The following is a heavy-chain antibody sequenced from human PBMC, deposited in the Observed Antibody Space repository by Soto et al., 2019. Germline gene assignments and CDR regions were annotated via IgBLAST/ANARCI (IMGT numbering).Heavy chain of an antibody. CDR3: SREACSGAGGYILSH. CDR2: ISSSSAYI. V-gene: IGHV3-21*01. D-gene: IGHD2-15*01. Sequence: LRLSSEDSGFSSSSYSKNWVRPAPGKGLEWVSSISSSSAYIYSKDSVKGRFTISRDNAKNTLFLQMNGLRAEDTAVYYCSREACSGAGGYILSHWGQATLVTDCS. J-gene: IGHJ4*01. CDR1: GFSSSSYS.